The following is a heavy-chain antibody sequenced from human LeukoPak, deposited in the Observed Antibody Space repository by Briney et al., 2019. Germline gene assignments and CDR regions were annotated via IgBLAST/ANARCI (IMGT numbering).Heavy chain of an antibody. J-gene: IGHJ4*02. Sequence: PSEALSLTCTVSGGSISSGDYYWSWIRQPPGKGLEWIGYIYYSGSTYYNPSLKSRVTISVDTSKNQFSLKLSSVTAADTAVYYCASAYYGSGSYYDYWGQGTLVTVSS. V-gene: IGHV4-30-4*01. D-gene: IGHD3-10*01. CDR3: ASAYYGSGSYYDY. CDR2: IYYSGST. CDR1: GGSISSGDYY.